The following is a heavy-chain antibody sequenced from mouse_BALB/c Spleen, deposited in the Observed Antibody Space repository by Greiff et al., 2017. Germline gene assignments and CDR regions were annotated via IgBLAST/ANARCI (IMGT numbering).Heavy chain of an antibody. Sequence: EVMLMESGGGLVKPGGSLKLSCAASGFTFSDYYMYWVRQTPEKRLEWVATISDGGSYTYYPDSVKGRFTISRDNAKNNLYLQMSSMKSEDTAMYYCESDRYDGDYYAMDYWGQGTSVTVSS. CDR1: GFTFSDYY. V-gene: IGHV5-4*02. CDR3: ESDRYDGDYYAMDY. J-gene: IGHJ4*01. CDR2: ISDGGSYT. D-gene: IGHD2-12*01.